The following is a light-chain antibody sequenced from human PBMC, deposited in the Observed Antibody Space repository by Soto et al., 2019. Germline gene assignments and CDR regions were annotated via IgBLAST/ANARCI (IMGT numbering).Light chain of an antibody. CDR3: GTWDGSLSAVV. Sequence: QSVLTQPPSVSAAPGQKVTISCSGSSSNIGNNYVSWYQQLPGTAPKLLIYENNKGPSGIPDRFSGSKSGTSASLGITGLQAGDEADYYCGTWDGSLSAVVFGGGTQLTVL. J-gene: IGLJ2*01. CDR1: SSNIGNNY. V-gene: IGLV1-51*01. CDR2: ENN.